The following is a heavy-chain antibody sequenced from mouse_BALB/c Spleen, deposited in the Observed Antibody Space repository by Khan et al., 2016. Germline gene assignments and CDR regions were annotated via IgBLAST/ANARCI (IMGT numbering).Heavy chain of an antibody. Sequence: VQLKQSGPELMKPGASVKISCKASGYSFTTYYMHWVKQSHGKSLEWIGYIDPFSGGTSYNQKFKGKATLTVDKSSSTAYMHLSSLTSEDSAVYYCARDNNYDYYAMDCWGQRTSATVSA. CDR1: GYSFTTYY. CDR3: ARDNNYDYYAMDC. J-gene: IGHJ4*01. CDR2: IDPFSGGT. D-gene: IGHD2-12*01. V-gene: IGHV1S135*01.